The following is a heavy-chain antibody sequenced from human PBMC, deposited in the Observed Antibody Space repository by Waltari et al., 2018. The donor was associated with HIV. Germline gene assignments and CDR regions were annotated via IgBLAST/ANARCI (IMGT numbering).Heavy chain of an antibody. J-gene: IGHJ4*02. CDR3: AREGHYYGSGRFGGDY. CDR2: IWYDGSNK. Sequence: GRSLRLSCAASGFTFSTYGMHWVRQAPGKGLEWVAGIWYDGSNKYYADSVKGRLTISRDNSKNTVYLQINRLRAEDTAVYYCAREGHYYGSGRFGGDYWGQGTLVTVSS. CDR1: GFTFSTYG. D-gene: IGHD3-10*01. V-gene: IGHV3-33*01.